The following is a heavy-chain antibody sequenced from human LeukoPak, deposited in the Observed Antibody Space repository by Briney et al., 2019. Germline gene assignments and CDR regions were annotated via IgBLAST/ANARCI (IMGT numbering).Heavy chain of an antibody. J-gene: IGHJ5*02. CDR2: ISAYNGNT. CDR3: ARQGYDFESDP. D-gene: IGHD3-3*01. CDR1: GYTFTSYG. V-gene: IGHV1-18*01. Sequence: ASVKVSCKASGYTFTSYGISWVRQAPGQGLEWMGWISAYNGNTNYAQKLQGRVTMTRDTSTSTVYMELSSLRSEDTAVYYCARQGYDFESDPWGQGTLVTVSS.